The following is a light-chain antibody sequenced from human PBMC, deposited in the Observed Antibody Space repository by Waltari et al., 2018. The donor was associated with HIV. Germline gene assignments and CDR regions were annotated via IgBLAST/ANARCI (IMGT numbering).Light chain of an antibody. CDR2: KNN. J-gene: IGLJ2*01. CDR3: AAWDDRLNLV. V-gene: IGLV1-47*01. CDR1: NSNIGSNY. Sequence: QSVLTQPPSASGTPGQRATISCFGSNSNIGSNYVYWYQQLPGMAPKLRIYKNNQRPSGVPDRVSGTKSGTSGSLAIEGRRSEEEADDYCAAWDDRLNLVFGGGTKLTVL.